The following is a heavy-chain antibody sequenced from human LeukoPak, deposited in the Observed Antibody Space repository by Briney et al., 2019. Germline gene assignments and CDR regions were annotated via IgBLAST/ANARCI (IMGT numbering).Heavy chain of an antibody. CDR2: VDPADGEA. Sequence: ASVKISCKVSGYTFTDYYMHWGQQAPGQGLEWMGLVDPADGEAIYAEKFQGRVTITADTSTDTAYMELSSLRSEDTAVYYCATADCSSTSCYPYYMDVWGKGTTVTVSS. D-gene: IGHD2-2*01. V-gene: IGHV1-69-2*01. J-gene: IGHJ6*03. CDR3: ATADCSSTSCYPYYMDV. CDR1: GYTFTDYY.